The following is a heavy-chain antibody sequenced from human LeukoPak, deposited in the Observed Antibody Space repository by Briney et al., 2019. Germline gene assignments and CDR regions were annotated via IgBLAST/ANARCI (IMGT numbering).Heavy chain of an antibody. CDR2: ITSSSSAK. CDR1: GFTFSAYS. J-gene: IGHJ4*02. V-gene: IGHV3-48*01. CDR3: TRDQEGSDY. Sequence: GGSLRLSCVASGFTFSAYSMNWVRQAPGKGLEWVSYITSSSSAKYYADSVKGRFTISRDNAENSLYLQMNSLRAEDTAVYYCTRDQEGSDYWGQGTLVTVSS.